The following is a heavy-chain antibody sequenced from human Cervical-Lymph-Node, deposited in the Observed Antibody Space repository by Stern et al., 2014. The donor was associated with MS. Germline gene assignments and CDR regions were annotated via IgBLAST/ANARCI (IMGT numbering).Heavy chain of an antibody. D-gene: IGHD2-21*02. CDR3: ARSLRSVVVTALTGYYFDY. V-gene: IGHV1-69*01. Sequence: QVKLGQSGAEVKKPGSSVNVSCKASGGTFSIYTISWVRQAPGQGLEWMGGIIPIFGTANYAQKFQGRVTITADESTSTAYMERSSLRSEDTAVYYCARSLRSVVVTALTGYYFDYWGQGTLVTVSS. J-gene: IGHJ4*02. CDR1: GGTFSIYT. CDR2: IIPIFGTA.